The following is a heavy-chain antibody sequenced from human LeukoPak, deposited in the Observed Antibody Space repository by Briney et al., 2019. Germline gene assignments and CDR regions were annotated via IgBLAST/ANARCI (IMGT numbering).Heavy chain of an antibody. J-gene: IGHJ2*01. CDR2: IKTDGSTI. D-gene: IGHD1-26*01. CDR1: GFIFGNYW. CDR3: ARVGQGEWFFDL. V-gene: IGHV3-74*01. Sequence: GGSLRLSCAASGFIFGNYWMHWVRQAPGKGLVWVSRIKTDGSTITYADSVKGRFTISRDNAMNTLYLKMNSLGAEDTAVYYCARVGQGEWFFDLWGRGTLVTVSS.